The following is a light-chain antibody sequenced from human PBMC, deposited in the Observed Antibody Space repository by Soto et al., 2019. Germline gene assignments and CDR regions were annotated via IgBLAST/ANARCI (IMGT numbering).Light chain of an antibody. CDR3: SAYAGSNTVV. V-gene: IGLV2-8*01. J-gene: IGLJ1*01. CDR1: SSDVGDNY. Sequence: QSALAQPPSASGSPGQSVTISCTGTSSDVGDNYVSWYQQHLGKAPKLIIYEVTLRPSGVPVRCSGSKSVNTASLTVSGLQADDEADYYCSAYAGSNTVVFGTGTKLTVL. CDR2: EVT.